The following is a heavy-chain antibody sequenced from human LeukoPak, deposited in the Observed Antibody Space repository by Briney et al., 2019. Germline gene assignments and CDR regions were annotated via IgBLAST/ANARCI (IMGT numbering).Heavy chain of an antibody. CDR2: INPNSGDT. D-gene: IGHD2-2*01. V-gene: IGHV1-2*02. Sequence: ASVKVPCKASGYTFTSYYMHWVRQAPGQGLEWMGWINPNSGDTNYAQKFQGRVTMTRDTSISTAYMELSRLRSDDTAVYYCAREGDCSSTSCHFDYWGQGTLVTVSS. CDR1: GYTFTSYY. CDR3: AREGDCSSTSCHFDY. J-gene: IGHJ4*02.